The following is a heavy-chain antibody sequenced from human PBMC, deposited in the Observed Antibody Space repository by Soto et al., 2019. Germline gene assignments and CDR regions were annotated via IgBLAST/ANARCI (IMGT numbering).Heavy chain of an antibody. D-gene: IGHD2-8*01. J-gene: IGHJ4*02. V-gene: IGHV3-74*01. CDR1: GFTFSSHW. CDR3: VRDTSLSRVDY. CDR2: ITNGGVST. Sequence: PGGSLRLSCAASGFTFSSHWMHWVRQRPGKGLEWVARITNGGVSTSYADSVKGRFIISRDNAENTLYLQMYSLSADDTAVYYCVRDTSLSRVDYWGQGTLVTVS.